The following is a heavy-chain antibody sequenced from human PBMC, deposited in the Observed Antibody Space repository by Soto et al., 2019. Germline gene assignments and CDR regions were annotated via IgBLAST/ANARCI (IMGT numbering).Heavy chain of an antibody. CDR1: GYTLTDYF. V-gene: IGHV1-2*02. J-gene: IGHJ6*02. CDR2: INPKSGDT. D-gene: IGHD1-26*01. Sequence: QVLLVQSGAEVKKPGASMKVSCKASGYTLTDYFIHWVRQAPGQGLEWLACINPKSGDTYYSQKFQGRVTMTRDTSISTVYMEVSRMRSDDTAIYYCTRSIGSYSYYGLDVWGQGTTVTVSS. CDR3: TRSIGSYSYYGLDV.